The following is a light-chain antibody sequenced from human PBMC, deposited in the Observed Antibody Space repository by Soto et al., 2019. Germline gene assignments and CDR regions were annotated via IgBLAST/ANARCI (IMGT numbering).Light chain of an antibody. CDR3: QQYATSPIT. V-gene: IGKV3-20*01. J-gene: IGKJ5*01. CDR1: QSVRSN. CDR2: GAS. Sequence: EVVMTQSPATLSVSPGERVTLSCRASQSVRSNLAWYQQKPGQAPRLVIYGASSRAAGIPDRLSGSGSGTDFTLTISRLEPEDFAVYYCQQYATSPITFGQGTRLEIK.